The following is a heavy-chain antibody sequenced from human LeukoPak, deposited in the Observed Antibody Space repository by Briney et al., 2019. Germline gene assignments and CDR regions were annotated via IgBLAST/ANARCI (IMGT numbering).Heavy chain of an antibody. CDR3: GTMSNYDSGGYYDS. V-gene: IGHV3-53*01. CDR1: GFSVSSNY. J-gene: IGHJ5*01. D-gene: IGHD3-22*01. Sequence: GGSLRLSCAVSGFSVSSNYMHWVRQAPGKGLQWVAVIYGAETANYADSVRGRFTISRDNAENTLYLQMNNLRVEDTALYYCGTMSNYDSGGYYDSWGLGTLVTVSS. CDR2: IYGAETA.